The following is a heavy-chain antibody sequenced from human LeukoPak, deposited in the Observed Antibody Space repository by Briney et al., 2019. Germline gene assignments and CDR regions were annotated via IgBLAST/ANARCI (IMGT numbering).Heavy chain of an antibody. CDR1: GGTFSSYA. CDR3: ARDPAREGGDFDP. Sequence: SVKVSCKASGGTFSSYAISWVRQAPGQGLEWTGGIIPIFGTANYAQKFQGRVTITADESTSTAYMELSSLRSEDTAVYYCARDPAREGGDFDPWGQGTLVTVSS. J-gene: IGHJ5*02. CDR2: IIPIFGTA. V-gene: IGHV1-69*01. D-gene: IGHD2-21*02.